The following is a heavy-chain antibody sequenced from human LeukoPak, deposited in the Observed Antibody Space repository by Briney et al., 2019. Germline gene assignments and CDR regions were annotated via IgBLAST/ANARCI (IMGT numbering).Heavy chain of an antibody. V-gene: IGHV1-69*05. CDR2: IIPIFGTA. D-gene: IGHD5-12*01. Sequence: ASVKVSCKASGGTFSSYAISWVRQAHGQGLEWMGGIIPIFGTANYAQKFQGRVTIITDESTSTAYMELSSLRSEDTAVYYCARGYTRTDAFDIWGQGTMVTVSS. J-gene: IGHJ3*02. CDR1: GGTFSSYA. CDR3: ARGYTRTDAFDI.